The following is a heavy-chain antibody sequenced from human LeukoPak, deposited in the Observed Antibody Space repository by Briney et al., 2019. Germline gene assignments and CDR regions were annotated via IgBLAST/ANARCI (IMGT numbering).Heavy chain of an antibody. Sequence: PGGSLRLSCAASGFTFSSYSMNWVRQAPGKGLEWVSSISSSSYIYYADSVKGRFTISRDNAKNSLYLQMNSLRAEDTAVYYCARGVDYPPHFDYWGQGTLVTVSS. CDR3: ARGVDYPPHFDY. V-gene: IGHV3-21*01. D-gene: IGHD4-11*01. CDR1: GFTFSSYS. J-gene: IGHJ4*02. CDR2: ISSSSYI.